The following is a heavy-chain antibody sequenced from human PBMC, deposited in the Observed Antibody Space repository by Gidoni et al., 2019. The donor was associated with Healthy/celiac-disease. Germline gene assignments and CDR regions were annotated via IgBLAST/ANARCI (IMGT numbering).Heavy chain of an antibody. J-gene: IGHJ3*02. CDR3: AKVVYYDILTGPTPDAFDI. CDR2: ISGSGGST. Sequence: EVQLLESGGGLVQPGGSLRLSCAASGFTFSSYAMSWVRQAPGKGLEWVSAISGSGGSTYYADSVKGRFTISRDNSKNTLYLQMNSLRAEDTAVYYCAKVVYYDILTGPTPDAFDIWGQGTMVTVSS. V-gene: IGHV3-23*01. CDR1: GFTFSSYA. D-gene: IGHD3-9*01.